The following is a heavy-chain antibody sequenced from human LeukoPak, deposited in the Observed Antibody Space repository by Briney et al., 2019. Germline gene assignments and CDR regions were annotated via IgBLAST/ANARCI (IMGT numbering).Heavy chain of an antibody. J-gene: IGHJ4*02. D-gene: IGHD3-22*01. CDR2: INHSGST. CDR3: ARQRDHSSGYYLLYYFDY. V-gene: IGHV4-34*01. CDR1: GGSFSGYY. Sequence: SETLSLTCAVYGGSFSGYYWSWIRQPPGKGLEWIGEINHSGSTNYNPSLKSRVTISVDTSKNQFSLKLSSVTAADTAVYYCARQRDHSSGYYLLYYFDYWGQGTLVTVSS.